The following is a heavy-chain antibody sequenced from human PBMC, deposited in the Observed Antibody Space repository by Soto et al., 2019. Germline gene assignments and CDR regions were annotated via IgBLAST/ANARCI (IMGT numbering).Heavy chain of an antibody. J-gene: IGHJ6*02. Sequence: QVQLVQSGAEVKKPGASVKVSCKASGYTFTSYDINWVRQATGQGLEWMGWMNPNSGNTGYAQKFQGRVTMTRNTSISSAYMELSSLGSEDTAVYYCARAREYYYGMDVWGQGTTVTVSS. CDR1: GYTFTSYD. CDR3: ARAREYYYGMDV. CDR2: MNPNSGNT. V-gene: IGHV1-8*01.